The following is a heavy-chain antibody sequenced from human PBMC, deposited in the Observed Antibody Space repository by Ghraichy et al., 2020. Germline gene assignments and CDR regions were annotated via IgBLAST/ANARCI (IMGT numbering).Heavy chain of an antibody. CDR2: IYYSGST. D-gene: IGHD6-6*01. CDR3: ARNEGGIAARPGVN. CDR1: GGSVSSGSYY. Sequence: SETLSLTCTVSGGSVSSGSYYWSWIRQPPGKGLEWIGYIYYSGSTNYSPSLKSRVTISVDTSKNQFSLKLSSVTAADTAVYYCARNEGGIAARPGVNWGQGTLVTVSS. J-gene: IGHJ4*02. V-gene: IGHV4-61*01.